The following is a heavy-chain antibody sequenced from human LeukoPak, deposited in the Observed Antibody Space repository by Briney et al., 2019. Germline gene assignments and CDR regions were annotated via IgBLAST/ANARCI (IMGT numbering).Heavy chain of an antibody. CDR3: ARDQYYYDSSGYWNY. CDR2: ISAYNGNT. CDR1: GYTFTSYG. D-gene: IGHD3-22*01. J-gene: IGHJ4*02. V-gene: IGHV1-18*01. Sequence: GASVKVSCKASGYTFTSYGISWVRQAPGQGLEWMGWISAYNGNTNYAQKFQGRVTMTRDTSISTAYMELSRLRSDDTAVYYCARDQYYYDSSGYWNYWGQGTLVTVSS.